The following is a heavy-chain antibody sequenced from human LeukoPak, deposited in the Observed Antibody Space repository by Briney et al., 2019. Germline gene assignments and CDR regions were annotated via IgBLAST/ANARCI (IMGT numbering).Heavy chain of an antibody. CDR3: TTGNSGY. Sequence: GGSLKLSCVASGFTFSSYAMSWVRQTPGKGLEWLGRIKSKTDGGTTDYAAPVKGRFTISRDDSKNTLYLQMNSLKTEDTAVYYCTTGNSGYWGQGTLVTVSS. CDR1: GFTFSSYA. CDR2: IKSKTDGGTT. J-gene: IGHJ4*02. D-gene: IGHD4-23*01. V-gene: IGHV3-15*01.